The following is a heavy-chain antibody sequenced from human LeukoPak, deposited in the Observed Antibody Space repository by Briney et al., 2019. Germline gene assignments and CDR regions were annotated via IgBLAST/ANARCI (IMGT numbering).Heavy chain of an antibody. Sequence: SGGSLRLSCVAPGPTFSTSSMNWVRPAPGKGLGRVSYISSDSGTIYYADSVKGRFTNSRDNAKNSLYLQMNSLRAEDTAVYYCARAAQPGFDPWGQGTLVTVSS. CDR3: ARAAQPGFDP. CDR1: GPTFSTSS. CDR2: ISSDSGTI. D-gene: IGHD1-14*01. V-gene: IGHV3-48*01. J-gene: IGHJ5*02.